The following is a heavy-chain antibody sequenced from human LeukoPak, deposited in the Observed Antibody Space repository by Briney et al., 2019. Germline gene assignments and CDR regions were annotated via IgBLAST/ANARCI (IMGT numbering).Heavy chain of an antibody. J-gene: IGHJ4*02. V-gene: IGHV3-9*01. CDR2: ISWNSGSI. D-gene: IGHD3-22*01. Sequence: GGSLRLSCAASGFTFDVYAMHWVRQAPGKGLEWVSGISWNSGSIGYADSVKGRFTISRDNAKNSLYLQMNSLRAEDTALYYCAKDNGAYYDSSGHYDYWGQGTLVTVSS. CDR3: AKDNGAYYDSSGHYDY. CDR1: GFTFDVYA.